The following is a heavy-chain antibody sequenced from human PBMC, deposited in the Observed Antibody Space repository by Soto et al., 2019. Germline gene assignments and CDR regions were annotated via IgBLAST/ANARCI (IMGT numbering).Heavy chain of an antibody. CDR3: ARYVNRDGYHYFDY. D-gene: IGHD5-12*01. CDR2: IIPICGTA. J-gene: IGHJ4*02. Sequence: QVQLLQSGAELKKPGSSLKVSCKASGVTFSSYAISWVRQAPGQGLEWMGGIIPICGTANYAHKFQGRVTITADESTSTAYTELSRLRSEDTAEYDVARYVNRDGYHYFDYWGQGTLVTVSS. CDR1: GVTFSSYA. V-gene: IGHV1-69*01.